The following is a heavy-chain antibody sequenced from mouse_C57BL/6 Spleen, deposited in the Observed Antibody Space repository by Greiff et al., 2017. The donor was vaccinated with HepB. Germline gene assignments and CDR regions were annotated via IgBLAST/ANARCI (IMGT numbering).Heavy chain of an antibody. CDR2: IYPGDGDT. CDR1: GYAFSSSW. CDR3: AREDYDCMDY. Sequence: QVQLQQSGPELVKPGASVKISCKASGYAFSSSWMNWVKQRPGKGLEWIGRIYPGDGDTNYNGKFKGKATLTADKSSSTAYMQLSSLTSEDSAVYCCAREDYDCMDYWGQGTAVTVSS. V-gene: IGHV1-82*01. J-gene: IGHJ4*01. D-gene: IGHD2-4*01.